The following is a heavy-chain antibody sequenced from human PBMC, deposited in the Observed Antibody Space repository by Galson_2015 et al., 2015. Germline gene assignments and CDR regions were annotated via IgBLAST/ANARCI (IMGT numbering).Heavy chain of an antibody. CDR2: IYYSGST. Sequence: SETLSLTCTVSGGSISSSSYYWGWIRQPPGKGLEWIGSIYYSGSTYYNPSLKSRVTISVDTSKNQFSLKLSSVTAADTAVYYCARPRSGVVLEDAFDIWGQGTMVTVSS. J-gene: IGHJ3*02. CDR1: GGSISSSSYY. CDR3: ARPRSGVVLEDAFDI. V-gene: IGHV4-39*01. D-gene: IGHD2-15*01.